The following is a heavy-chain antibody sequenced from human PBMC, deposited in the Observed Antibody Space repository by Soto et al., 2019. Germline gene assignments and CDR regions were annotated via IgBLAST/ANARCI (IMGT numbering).Heavy chain of an antibody. J-gene: IGHJ4*02. D-gene: IGHD6-13*01. V-gene: IGHV3-30*18. CDR2: ISYDGSNK. CDR1: GFTFSSYG. CDR3: AKDPHRQYSSSWFY. Sequence: PGGSLRLSCAASGFTFSSYGMHWVRQAPGKGLEWVAVISYDGSNKYYADSVKGRFTISRDNSKNTLYLQMNSLRAEDTAVYYCAKDPHRQYSSSWFYWGQGTLVTVSS.